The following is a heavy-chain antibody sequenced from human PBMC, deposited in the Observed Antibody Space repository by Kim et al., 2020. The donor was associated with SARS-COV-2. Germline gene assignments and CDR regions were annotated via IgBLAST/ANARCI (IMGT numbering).Heavy chain of an antibody. D-gene: IGHD6-6*01. CDR3: ARGGSSSPAYYGMDV. CDR1: GFTFSSYS. Sequence: GGSLRLSCAASGFTFSSYSMNWVRQAPGKGLEWVSSISSSSSYIYYADSVKGRFTISRDNAKNSLYLQMNSLRAEDTAVYYCARGGSSSPAYYGMDVWGQGTTVTVSS. J-gene: IGHJ6*02. V-gene: IGHV3-21*01. CDR2: ISSSSSYI.